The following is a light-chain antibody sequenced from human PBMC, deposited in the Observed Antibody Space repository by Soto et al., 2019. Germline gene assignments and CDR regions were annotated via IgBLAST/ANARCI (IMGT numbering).Light chain of an antibody. J-gene: IGKJ1*01. Sequence: DVVMTQSPLSLPVTLGQPASISCRSSQSLVYSDGNTSLNWFQQRPGQSPRRLIYEVSNRDSGVPDRFSGSGSGTDFTLKISRVEAEDVGVYYCMQGTHWPPTFGQGTKVEIK. CDR3: MQGTHWPPT. CDR1: QSLVYSDGNTS. V-gene: IGKV2-30*01. CDR2: EVS.